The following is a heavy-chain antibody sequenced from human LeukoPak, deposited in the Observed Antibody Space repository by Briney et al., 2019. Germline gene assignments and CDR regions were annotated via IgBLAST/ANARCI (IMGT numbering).Heavy chain of an antibody. CDR2: IKSKTDGGTT. CDR3: TTDAPRGGIN. V-gene: IGHV3-15*01. J-gene: IGHJ4*02. Sequence: GGSLRLSCAASGFTFSNAWMSWVRQAPAKGREWVGRIKSKTDGGTTDYAAPVKGRFTISRDNSKNTLYLQMNSLKTEDTAVYYCTTDAPRGGINWGQGTLVTVSS. D-gene: IGHD3-10*01. CDR1: GFTFSNAW.